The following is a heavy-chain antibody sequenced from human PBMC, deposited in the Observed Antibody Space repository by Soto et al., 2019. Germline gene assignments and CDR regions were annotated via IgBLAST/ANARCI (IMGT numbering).Heavy chain of an antibody. CDR3: AKDLDYYDSSGYTPEYFQH. Sequence: GGSLRLSCAASGFTFSSYAMSWVRQAPGKGLEWVSAISGSGGSTYYADSVKGRFTISRDNSKNTLYLQMNSLRAEDTAVYYCAKDLDYYDSSGYTPEYFQHWGQGTLVTVSS. D-gene: IGHD3-22*01. J-gene: IGHJ1*01. V-gene: IGHV3-23*01. CDR2: ISGSGGST. CDR1: GFTFSSYA.